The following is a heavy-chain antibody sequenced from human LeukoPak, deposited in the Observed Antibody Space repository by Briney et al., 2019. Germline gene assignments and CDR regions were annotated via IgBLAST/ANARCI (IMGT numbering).Heavy chain of an antibody. Sequence: PSETRSLTCTVSGGSLNGYYWSCIRQSPGKGREWIGSTYDSGSTYYNPSLKIRVTISVDTSKNQLSLKLSSLTAEETAVYYCARNFTMVRGVIRYKWFDPWGQGNLVTVSS. CDR1: GGSLNGYY. D-gene: IGHD3-10*01. CDR3: ARNFTMVRGVIRYKWFDP. V-gene: IGHV4-59*04. J-gene: IGHJ5*02. CDR2: TYDSGST.